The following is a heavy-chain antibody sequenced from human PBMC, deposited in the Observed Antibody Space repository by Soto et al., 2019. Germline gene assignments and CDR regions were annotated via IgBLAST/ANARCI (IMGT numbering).Heavy chain of an antibody. J-gene: IGHJ4*02. CDR1: GFTFSIYT. CDR3: ARVRSGGSGYFDY. Sequence: EVQLVESGGGLVKPGGSLRLSCAASGFTFSIYTMTWVRQAPGKGLEWVSSISDTSSHIYYPDSVEGRFTVSRDNAKNSLYLQVSSLRAEDTAVYYGARVRSGGSGYFDYWGQGTLVTVSS. CDR2: ISDTSSHI. D-gene: IGHD2-15*01. V-gene: IGHV3-21*01.